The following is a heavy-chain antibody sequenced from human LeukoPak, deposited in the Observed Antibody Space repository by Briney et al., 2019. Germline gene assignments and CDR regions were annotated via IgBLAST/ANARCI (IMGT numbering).Heavy chain of an antibody. J-gene: IGHJ4*02. Sequence: ASVKVSCKASGYSFTSYVMHWVRQAPGQRLEWMGWINAGSGNTKYSQRFQGRVTFNRDTSASTAYMELSSLRSEDTAVYYCALVGDSSGYYHYFDYWGQGTLVTVSS. CDR1: GYSFTSYV. CDR3: ALVGDSSGYYHYFDY. V-gene: IGHV1-3*01. CDR2: INAGSGNT. D-gene: IGHD3-22*01.